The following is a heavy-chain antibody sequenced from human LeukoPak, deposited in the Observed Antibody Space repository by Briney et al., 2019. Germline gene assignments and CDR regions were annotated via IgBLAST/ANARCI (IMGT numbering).Heavy chain of an antibody. CDR1: GFTFSSYA. D-gene: IGHD6-13*01. V-gene: IGHV3-30-3*01. CDR2: ISYDGINK. J-gene: IGHJ4*02. CDR3: AREQQQLADY. Sequence: PGGSLRLSCEASGFTFSSYAMHWVRQAPGKGLEWVAVISYDGINKHNADSVKGRIIISRDNSKNTLHLQLNNLRAEDTAMYDCAREQQQLADYWGQGTLVTVSS.